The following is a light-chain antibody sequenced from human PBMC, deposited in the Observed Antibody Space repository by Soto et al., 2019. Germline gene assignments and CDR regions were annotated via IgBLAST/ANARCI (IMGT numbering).Light chain of an antibody. V-gene: IGLV1-44*01. CDR3: SSWDDNRDAEV. CDR1: NSNIGSNT. CDR2: TND. J-gene: IGLJ1*01. Sequence: QSVLTQPPSVSGTPGQRVSISCSGINSNIGSNTVNWYQQLPGTAPKLLIYTNDQRPSGVPDRFSGSKSGTSASLAISGLQFEDEADYHCSSWDDNRDAEVFGAGTKLTVL.